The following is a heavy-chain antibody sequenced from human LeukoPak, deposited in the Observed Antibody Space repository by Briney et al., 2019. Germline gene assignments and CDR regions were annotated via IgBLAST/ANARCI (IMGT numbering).Heavy chain of an antibody. V-gene: IGHV4-34*01. D-gene: IGHD4-17*01. Sequence: SETQSLTCAVYGGSFSGYYWSWIRQPPGKGLEWIGEINHSGSTNYNPSLKSRVTISVDTSKNQFSLKLSSVTAADTAVYYCATLGHDYGDYVPFQHWGQGTLVTVSS. CDR2: INHSGST. CDR1: GGSFSGYY. J-gene: IGHJ1*01. CDR3: ATLGHDYGDYVPFQH.